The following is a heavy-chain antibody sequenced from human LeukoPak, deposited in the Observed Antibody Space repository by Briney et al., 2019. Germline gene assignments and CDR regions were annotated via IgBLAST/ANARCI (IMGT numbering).Heavy chain of an antibody. J-gene: IGHJ4*02. CDR2: ISSSSSTI. CDR1: GFTFSSYT. CDR3: ARMIGGASGDFDN. V-gene: IGHV3-48*01. Sequence: PGGSLRLSCAASGFTFSSYTMNWVRQAPGKGLEWVSYISSSSSTIYYADSVRGRFSISRDNTKNSLHLQMNSLRVEDTAMYYCARMIGGASGDFDNWGQGTLVTMSS. D-gene: IGHD2-21*01.